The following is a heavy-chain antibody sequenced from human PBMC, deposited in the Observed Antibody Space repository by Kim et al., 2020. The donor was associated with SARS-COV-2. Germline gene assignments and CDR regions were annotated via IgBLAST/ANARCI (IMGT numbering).Heavy chain of an antibody. V-gene: IGHV3-7*01. CDR1: GFTFSSHW. Sequence: GGSLRLSCAASGFTFSSHWMTWVRQAPGKGLEWVAQLNEDGSDKYYLGSVKGRFTISRDNVKNSVYLQMNSLRAEDTALYYCARDDPGAYYESWGQGTL. CDR3: ARDDPGAYYES. D-gene: IGHD3-16*01. CDR2: LNEDGSDK. J-gene: IGHJ5*02.